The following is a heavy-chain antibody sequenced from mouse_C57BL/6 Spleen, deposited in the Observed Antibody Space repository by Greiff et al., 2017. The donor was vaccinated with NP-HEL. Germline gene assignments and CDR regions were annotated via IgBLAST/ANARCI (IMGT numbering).Heavy chain of an antibody. CDR1: GFNIKDYY. J-gene: IGHJ2*01. CDR2: IDPEDGDT. Sequence: EVQLQQSGAELVKPGASVKLSCTASGFNIKDYYMHWVKQRTEQGLAWIGRIDPEDGDTKYAPKFQGKATLTADTSSNTAYLQLSSLTSEDTAVYYCARDTTGVNYFDYWGQGTTLTVSS. D-gene: IGHD1-1*01. V-gene: IGHV14-2*01. CDR3: ARDTTGVNYFDY.